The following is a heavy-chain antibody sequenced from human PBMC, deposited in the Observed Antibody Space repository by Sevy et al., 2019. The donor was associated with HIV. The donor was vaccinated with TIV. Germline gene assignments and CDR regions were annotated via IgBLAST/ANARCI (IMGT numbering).Heavy chain of an antibody. CDR2: MTEDGSEK. V-gene: IGHV3-7*01. Sequence: GGSLRLSCAASGFSFSSYWMSWVRQAPGKGLEWVATMTEDGSEKYYVDSVEGRFTISRDNAKNSRYLQMNSLRAEDADVSFGVREGLGGYSYSLDCWGQGALVTVSS. J-gene: IGHJ4*02. D-gene: IGHD5-18*01. CDR1: GFSFSSYW. CDR3: VREGLGGYSYSLDC.